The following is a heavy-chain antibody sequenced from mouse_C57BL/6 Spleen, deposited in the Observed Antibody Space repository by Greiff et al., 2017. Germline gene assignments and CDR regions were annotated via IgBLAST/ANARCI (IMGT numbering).Heavy chain of an antibody. CDR3: GRNDGYDAEYAMDY. D-gene: IGHD2-2*01. CDR1: GYTFTNYW. V-gene: IGHV1-63*01. Sequence: VQLQQSGAELVRPGTSVKMSCKASGYTFTNYWIGWAKQRPGHGLEWIGDIYPGGGYTNYNEKFKGKATLTADKSSSTAYMQVSSLTSEDAAIYYCGRNDGYDAEYAMDYWGQGTSVTVSS. J-gene: IGHJ4*01. CDR2: IYPGGGYT.